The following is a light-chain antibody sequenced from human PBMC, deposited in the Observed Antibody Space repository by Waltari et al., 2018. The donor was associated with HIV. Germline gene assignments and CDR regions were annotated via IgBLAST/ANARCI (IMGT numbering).Light chain of an antibody. J-gene: IGLJ1*01. CDR3: CSYAGRSTHV. Sequence: QSALTQPASVSGSPGPSITISCTGTSSAVGSYNVVSWYQQHPGKAPKLMIFEVTKRPSGVSNRFSGSKSGNTASLTSSGLQAEDEADYYCCSYAGRSTHVFGTGTKVTVL. CDR2: EVT. CDR1: SSAVGSYNV. V-gene: IGLV2-23*02.